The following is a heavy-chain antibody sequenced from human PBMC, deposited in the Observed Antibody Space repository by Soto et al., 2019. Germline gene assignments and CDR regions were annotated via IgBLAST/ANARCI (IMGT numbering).Heavy chain of an antibody. CDR2: IHQSGSS. J-gene: IGHJ5*01. V-gene: IGHV4-38-2*02. D-gene: IGHD3-10*01. Sequence: PSETLSLTCTVSGGSVSKEYYWGWIRQPPGKGLEWIGSIHQSGSSYYNPSLKRRLTISIDKSKKQFSLRLSSVTAADTAVYYCARGAPRGIIHDGDSWGQGSQVTVSS. CDR1: GGSVSKEYY. CDR3: ARGAPRGIIHDGDS.